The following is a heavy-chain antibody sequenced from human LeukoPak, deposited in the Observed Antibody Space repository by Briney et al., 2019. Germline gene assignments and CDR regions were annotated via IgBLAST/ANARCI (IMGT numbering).Heavy chain of an antibody. CDR1: GFIFNNYG. J-gene: IGHJ4*02. D-gene: IGHD6-19*01. V-gene: IGHV3-23*01. Sequence: PGGSLRLSCAASGFIFNNYGLVWVRQAPGKGLEWVSAISNDGGGTTYADSVKGRFTISRDNSKNTLYLQMNSLRAEDTAVYYCAKQGGGSGWYLSYWGQGTLVTVSS. CDR2: ISNDGGGT. CDR3: AKQGGGSGWYLSY.